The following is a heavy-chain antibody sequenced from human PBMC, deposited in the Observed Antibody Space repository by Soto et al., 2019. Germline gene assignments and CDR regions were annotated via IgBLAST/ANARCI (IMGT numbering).Heavy chain of an antibody. J-gene: IGHJ4*02. CDR2: IWYDGSNK. Sequence: QVQLVESGGGVVQPGRSLRLSCAASGFTFSSYGMHWVRQAPGKGLEWVAVIWYDGSNKYYADSVKGRFTISRDNSKNTLYLQMNSLRAEDTAVYYCARDLSWQWLEPGKSYFDYWGQGTLVTVSS. CDR1: GFTFSSYG. V-gene: IGHV3-33*01. D-gene: IGHD6-19*01. CDR3: ARDLSWQWLEPGKSYFDY.